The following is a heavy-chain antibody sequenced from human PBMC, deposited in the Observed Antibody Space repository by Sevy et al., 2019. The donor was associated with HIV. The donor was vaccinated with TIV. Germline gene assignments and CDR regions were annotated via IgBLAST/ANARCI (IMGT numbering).Heavy chain of an antibody. V-gene: IGHV4-34*01. D-gene: IGHD6-13*01. J-gene: IGHJ6*02. CDR2: INHSGST. CDR3: ARGRIAAAAIYYYGMDV. Sequence: SETLSLTCAVYGGSFSGYYWSWIRQPPGKGLEWIGEINHSGSTNYNPSLKSRVTISVDTSKNQFSLKLSSVTAADTAVYYCARGRIAAAAIYYYGMDVWGQGTTVTVSS. CDR1: GGSFSGYY.